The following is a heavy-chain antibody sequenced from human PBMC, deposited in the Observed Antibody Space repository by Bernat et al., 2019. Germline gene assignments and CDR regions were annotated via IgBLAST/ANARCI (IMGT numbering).Heavy chain of an antibody. V-gene: IGHV3-33*01. J-gene: IGHJ4*02. CDR1: GFTFSSYG. D-gene: IGHD6-13*01. CDR3: AREGSGSAGWGYSSSWRNFDY. CDR2: IWYDGSNK. Sequence: QVQLVESGGGVVQPGRSLRLSCAASGFTFSSYGMHWVRQAPGKGLAGGAVIWYDGSNKYYADSVKGRFTTSRDNSKNTLYLQMNSLRAEDPAVYYCAREGSGSAGWGYSSSWRNFDYWGQGTLVTVSS.